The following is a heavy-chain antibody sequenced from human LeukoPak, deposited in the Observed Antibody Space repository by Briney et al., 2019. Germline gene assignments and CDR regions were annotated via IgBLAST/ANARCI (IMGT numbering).Heavy chain of an antibody. CDR3: ARAIYCSGGSCHWEFDY. CDR1: GYTFTSYG. V-gene: IGHV1-18*01. D-gene: IGHD2-15*01. Sequence: ASVKVSCKASGYTFTSYGISWVRQAPGQGLEWMGWISAYNGNTNYAQKLQGRVTMTTDTSTSTAYMELRSLSSEDTAVYYCARAIYCSGGSCHWEFDYWGQGTLVTVSS. J-gene: IGHJ4*02. CDR2: ISAYNGNT.